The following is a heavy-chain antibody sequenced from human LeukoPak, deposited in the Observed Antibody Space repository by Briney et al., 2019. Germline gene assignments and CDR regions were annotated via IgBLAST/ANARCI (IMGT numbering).Heavy chain of an antibody. J-gene: IGHJ4*02. D-gene: IGHD1-7*01. CDR1: GGSFSGYY. CDR2: INHSGST. V-gene: IGHV4-34*01. Sequence: PSETLPLTCAVYGGSFSGYYWSWIRQPPGKGLEWIGEINHSGSTNYNPSLKSRVTISVDTSKNQFSLELSSVTAADTAVYYCARGSITGTTFFDYWGQGTLSPSPQ. CDR3: ARGSITGTTFFDY.